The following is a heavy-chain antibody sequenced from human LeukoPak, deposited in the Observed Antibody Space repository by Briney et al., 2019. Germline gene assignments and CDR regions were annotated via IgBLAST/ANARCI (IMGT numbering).Heavy chain of an antibody. J-gene: IGHJ4*02. D-gene: IGHD3-10*01. CDR1: GFTFSSYW. CDR2: INSDGSST. Sequence: GGSLRLSCAASGFTFSSYWMHWVRQAPGKGLVWVSRINSDGSSTSYADSVKGRFTISRDNSKNTLYLQMNSLRAEDTAVYYCATRGGQWFGELLQYYFDYWGQGTLVTVSS. V-gene: IGHV3-74*01. CDR3: ATRGGQWFGELLQYYFDY.